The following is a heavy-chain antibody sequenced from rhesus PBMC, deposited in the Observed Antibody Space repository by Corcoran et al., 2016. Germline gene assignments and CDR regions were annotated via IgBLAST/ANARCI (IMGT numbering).Heavy chain of an antibody. V-gene: IGHV4-122*02. D-gene: IGHD4-29*01. CDR3: ARDYGEDAFDF. CDR2: TSYSGST. Sequence: QVQLQESGPGLVQPSENLSLTCAVSGGSISSSYYNWCWSPQAPGKGLEWIGYTSYSGSTSYNPSLKSRVTISRDTSKNQFSLKLSSVTAADTAVYYCARDYGEDAFDFWGQGLRVTVTS. J-gene: IGHJ3*01. CDR1: GGSISSSYYN.